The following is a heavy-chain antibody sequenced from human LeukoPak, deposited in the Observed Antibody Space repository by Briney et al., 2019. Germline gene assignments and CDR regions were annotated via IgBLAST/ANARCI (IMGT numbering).Heavy chain of an antibody. D-gene: IGHD2-2*01. CDR3: AKDGKVPDNFDY. V-gene: IGHV3-30*18. Sequence: GGSLRLSCAASGFTFSSYGMHWVRKAPGKELEWVAVISYDGSNKYYADSVKGRFTISRDNSKNTLYLQMNSLRAEDTAVYYCAKDGKVPDNFDYWGQGTLVTVSS. CDR2: ISYDGSNK. CDR1: GFTFSSYG. J-gene: IGHJ4*02.